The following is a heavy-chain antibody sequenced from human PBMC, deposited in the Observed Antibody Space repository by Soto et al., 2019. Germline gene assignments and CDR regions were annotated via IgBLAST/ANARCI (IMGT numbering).Heavy chain of an antibody. V-gene: IGHV1-69*01. J-gene: IGHJ6*02. D-gene: IGHD6-13*01. Sequence: QVQLVQSGAEVKKPGSSVKVSCKASGGTFSSYAISWVRQAPEQGLEWMGGIIPIFGTANYAQKFQGRVTITADESTSTAYMELSSLRSEDTAVYYCASPRSKAAADYYYGMDVWGQGTTVTVSS. CDR3: ASPRSKAAADYYYGMDV. CDR2: IIPIFGTA. CDR1: GGTFSSYA.